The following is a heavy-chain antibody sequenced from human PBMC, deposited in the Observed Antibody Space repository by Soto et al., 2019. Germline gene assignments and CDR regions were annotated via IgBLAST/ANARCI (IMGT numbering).Heavy chain of an antibody. J-gene: IGHJ4*02. CDR1: GFTFSSYG. CDR3: AKGSIVVVTAILYY. D-gene: IGHD2-21*02. Sequence: QVQLVESGGGVVQPGRSLRLSCAASGFTFSSYGMHWVRQAPGKGLEWVAVISYDGSNKYYADSMKGRFTISRDNSKNTLYLQMNSLRAEDTAVYYCAKGSIVVVTAILYYWGQGTLVTVSS. CDR2: ISYDGSNK. V-gene: IGHV3-30*18.